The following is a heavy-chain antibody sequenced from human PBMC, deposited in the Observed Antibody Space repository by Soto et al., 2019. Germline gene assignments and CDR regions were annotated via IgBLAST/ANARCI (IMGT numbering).Heavy chain of an antibody. J-gene: IGHJ4*02. CDR2: IKSKTDGGTA. Sequence: KPGGSLRLSCVASRFNLSHPWMTWVRQAAGKGLEWVGRIKSKTDGGTADYAAPVKGRATISRDDSKNTVYLQMNSLKTEDTAVYYCTTGIYYDILTGYHNVAYWGQGALVTVSS. D-gene: IGHD3-9*01. CDR3: TTGIYYDILTGYHNVAY. CDR1: RFNLSHPW. V-gene: IGHV3-15*01.